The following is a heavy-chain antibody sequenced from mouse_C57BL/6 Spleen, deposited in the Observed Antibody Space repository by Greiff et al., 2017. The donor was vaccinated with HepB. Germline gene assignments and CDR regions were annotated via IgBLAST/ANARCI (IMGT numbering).Heavy chain of an antibody. CDR2: INPNNGGT. J-gene: IGHJ3*01. Sequence: VQLQQSGPELVKPGASVKIPCKASGYTFTDYNMDWVKQSHGKSLEWIGDINPNNGGTIYNQKFKGKATLTVDKSSSTAYMELRSLTSEDTAVYYCATGIYYYGSAWFAYWGQGTLVTVSA. D-gene: IGHD1-1*01. V-gene: IGHV1-18*01. CDR3: ATGIYYYGSAWFAY. CDR1: GYTFTDYN.